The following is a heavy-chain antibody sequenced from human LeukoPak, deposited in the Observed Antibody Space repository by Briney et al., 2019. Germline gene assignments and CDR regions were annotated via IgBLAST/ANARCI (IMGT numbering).Heavy chain of an antibody. J-gene: IGHJ5*02. CDR3: ARTSRINMVLDP. V-gene: IGHV4/OR15-8*01. Sequence: SETLSLTCGVSGGSISNTNWWTWVRQPPGKGLEWIGEIYHSGSTNYNPSLKSRVSISVDKSKNQFSLKLSSVTAADTAVYYCARTSRINMVLDPWGQGTLVTVSS. D-gene: IGHD3-10*01. CDR1: GGSISNTNW. CDR2: IYHSGST.